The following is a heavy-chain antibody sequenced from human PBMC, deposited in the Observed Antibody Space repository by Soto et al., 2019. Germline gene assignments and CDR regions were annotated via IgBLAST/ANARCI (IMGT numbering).Heavy chain of an antibody. CDR1: GFTFSSFW. CDR3: AKREEDTFGLSS. V-gene: IGHV3-74*01. D-gene: IGHD5-18*01. Sequence: EVQLVESGGGLVQPGGSLRLSCAVSGFTFSSFWMHWVRQAPGEGLVWVSRINTDGSSTSYADSVKGRFTISRDNAKNTLYLQRNSLRVEDTAMYYCAKREEDTFGLSSWGQGTLVPVSS. J-gene: IGHJ5*02. CDR2: INTDGSST.